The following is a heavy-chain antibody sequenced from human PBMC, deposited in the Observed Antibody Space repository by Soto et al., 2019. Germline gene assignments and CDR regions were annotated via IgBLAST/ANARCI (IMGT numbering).Heavy chain of an antibody. CDR2: IYYSGST. V-gene: IGHV4-59*01. J-gene: IGHJ4*02. D-gene: IGHD2-15*01. CDR3: ARAWGRVFDY. Sequence: QVQLQESGLGLVKPSETLSLTCTVSGGSISSYYWSWIRQPPGKGLEWIGYIYYSGSTNYNPSLKSRVTISVDTSKNQFSLKLSSVTAADTAVYYCARAWGRVFDYWGQGTLVTVSS. CDR1: GGSISSYY.